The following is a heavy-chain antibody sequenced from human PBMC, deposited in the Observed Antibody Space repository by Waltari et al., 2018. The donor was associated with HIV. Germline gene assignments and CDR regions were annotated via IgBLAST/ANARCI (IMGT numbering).Heavy chain of an antibody. CDR1: GGSFSGYY. J-gene: IGHJ4*02. Sequence: QVQLQQWGAGLLKPSETLSLTCAVYGGSFSGYYWSWLRQPPGKGLEWIGEINHSGSTNYNPSLKSRVTISVDTSKTQFSLKLSSVTAADTAVYYCARNSPIVVVPAARGLFDYWGQGTLVTVSS. D-gene: IGHD2-2*01. CDR3: ARNSPIVVVPAARGLFDY. CDR2: INHSGST. V-gene: IGHV4-34*01.